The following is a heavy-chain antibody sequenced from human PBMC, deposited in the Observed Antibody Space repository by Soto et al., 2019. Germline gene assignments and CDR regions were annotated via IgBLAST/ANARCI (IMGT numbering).Heavy chain of an antibody. J-gene: IGHJ6*02. V-gene: IGHV1-69*13. Sequence: SVKVSCKASGGTFSSYAISWVRQAPGQGLEWMGGIIPIFGTANYAQKFQGRVTITADESTSTAYMELSSLRSEDTAVYYCARVPVQLEDSTGWPREVYYDYNGKGVWGHGTRVT. CDR2: IIPIFGTA. CDR3: ARVPVQLEDSTGWPREVYYDYNGKGV. CDR1: GGTFSSYA. D-gene: IGHD6-19*01.